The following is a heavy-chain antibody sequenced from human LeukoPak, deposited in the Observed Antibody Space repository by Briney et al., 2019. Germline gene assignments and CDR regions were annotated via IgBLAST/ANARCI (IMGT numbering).Heavy chain of an antibody. CDR2: LSGSGGST. V-gene: IGHV3-23*01. CDR1: GFTFSSYA. Sequence: GGSLRLSCAASGFTFSSYAMSWVRQAPGKGLEWVSALSGSGGSTYYADSVKGRFTISRDNSRNTLYLQMNSLRAEDTAVYYCAKDRPPYCGGDCFTPYFDYWGQGTLVTVSS. J-gene: IGHJ4*02. D-gene: IGHD2-21*02. CDR3: AKDRPPYCGGDCFTPYFDY.